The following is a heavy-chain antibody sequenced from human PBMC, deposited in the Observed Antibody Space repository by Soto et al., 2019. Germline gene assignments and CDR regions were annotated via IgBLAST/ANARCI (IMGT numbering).Heavy chain of an antibody. Sequence: EVQLVESGGGLVQPGGSLRLSCAASGFTFSAYDMHWVRQATGKGLEWVAAIGTQHDTYYPDSVKGRFTISRENAKNSLYLQMNSLRAGDTAVYYCARQAYCWHGGGGWFDPWGQGTLVTVSS. J-gene: IGHJ5*02. CDR2: IGTQHDT. CDR1: GFTFSAYD. CDR3: ARQAYCWHGGGGWFDP. D-gene: IGHD2-8*02. V-gene: IGHV3-13*01.